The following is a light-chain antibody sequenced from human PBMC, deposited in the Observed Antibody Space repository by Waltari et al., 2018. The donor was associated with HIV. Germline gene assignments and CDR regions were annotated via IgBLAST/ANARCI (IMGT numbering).Light chain of an antibody. CDR1: SSNIENDN. Sequence: QSFLTQPPSASGTPGQTVTISCSGSSSNIENDNIYWYQQLPGMTPKLLIYKNFLRPAGVPDRFAATKSGPSASLTISGLRSADEADYYCVGWDSSLSAYVFGAGTKVAVL. V-gene: IGLV1-47*01. J-gene: IGLJ1*01. CDR3: VGWDSSLSAYV. CDR2: KNF.